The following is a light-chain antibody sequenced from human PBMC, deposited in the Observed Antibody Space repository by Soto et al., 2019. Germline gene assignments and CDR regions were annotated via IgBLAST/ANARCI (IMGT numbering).Light chain of an antibody. J-gene: IGKJ2*01. Sequence: EIVMTQSPATLSVSPGERATLSCRASQSVGGNLAWYQQRPGRAPRLLIYDASTRATDIPARFSGSGSGTEFTLTISSLQSEDFALYYCQQYNNLPLYTFGQGTKLEIK. CDR3: QQYNNLPLYT. CDR1: QSVGGN. V-gene: IGKV3-15*01. CDR2: DAS.